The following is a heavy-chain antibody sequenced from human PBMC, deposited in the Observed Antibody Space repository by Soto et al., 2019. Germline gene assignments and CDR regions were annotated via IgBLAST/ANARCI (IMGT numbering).Heavy chain of an antibody. Sequence: PGGSLRLSCAASGFTFTSYAMSWLRQAPGKGLEWVSSISSTTNYIYYGDSMKGRFTISRDNAKNSLYLEMNSLRAEDTAVYYCARESEDLTSNFDYWGQGTLVTVSS. CDR3: ARESEDLTSNFDY. J-gene: IGHJ4*02. CDR1: GFTFTSYA. V-gene: IGHV3-21*06. CDR2: ISSTTNYI.